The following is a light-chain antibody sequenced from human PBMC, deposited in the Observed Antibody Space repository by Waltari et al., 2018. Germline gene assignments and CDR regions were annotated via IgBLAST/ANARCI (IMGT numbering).Light chain of an antibody. J-gene: IGLJ1*01. V-gene: IGLV2-14*03. CDR3: SSYTSATIYV. Sequence: QSALTQPASVSGSPGQSITISCTGTSSDVGGYKFVSWYQQHPGKAPKLIIYDVTKRPSGVSNRFSGSKSGNTASLTISGLQTEDEADYYCSSYTSATIYVFGIGTKVVVL. CDR2: DVT. CDR1: SSDVGGYKF.